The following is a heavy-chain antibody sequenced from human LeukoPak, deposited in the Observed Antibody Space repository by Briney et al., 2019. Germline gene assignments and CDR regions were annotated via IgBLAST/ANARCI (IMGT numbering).Heavy chain of an antibody. CDR3: AKGGDDYNYVLFYY. V-gene: IGHV3-23*01. Sequence: GGSLSLACAVSGFSLSIYAMRWVRHAAGKGLEWVSAISGSGGSTYYADSMKGRFTISTDNSKNTLYLQMSGLRAEDTAVYYCAKGGDDYNYVLFYYWGQGTLVTASS. D-gene: IGHD5-24*01. J-gene: IGHJ4*02. CDR1: GFSLSIYA. CDR2: ISGSGGST.